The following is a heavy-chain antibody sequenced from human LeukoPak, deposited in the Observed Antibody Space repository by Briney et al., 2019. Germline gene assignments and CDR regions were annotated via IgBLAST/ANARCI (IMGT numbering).Heavy chain of an antibody. Sequence: GRSLRLSCAASGFTFSTYGMHWVRQAPAKGLERVAVLSYDGSEKYYADSVKGRCTISRDNSKNTVYLQMNSLRDEDTAVYYCAKSSSGWYGGFDYWGQGTLVTVSS. J-gene: IGHJ4*02. CDR1: GFTFSTYG. D-gene: IGHD6-19*01. CDR2: LSYDGSEK. V-gene: IGHV3-30*18. CDR3: AKSSSGWYGGFDY.